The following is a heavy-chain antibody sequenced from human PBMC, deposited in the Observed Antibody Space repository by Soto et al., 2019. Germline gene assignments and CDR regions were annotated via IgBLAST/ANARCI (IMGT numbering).Heavy chain of an antibody. CDR1: GGTCSSYA. D-gene: IGHD6-13*01. CDR3: ARASSLPYGMDG. J-gene: IGHJ6*02. V-gene: IGHV1-69*01. Sequence: VQLVQSGAEVKKPGSSVTVSCKASGGTCSSYAISWVRQAPGQGLEWMGGIIPSFFTANYEQKFQGRVTITADESASTAYVELSSLRSEDTAVYYCARASSLPYGMDGWGQGTTVTVSS. CDR2: IIPSFFTA.